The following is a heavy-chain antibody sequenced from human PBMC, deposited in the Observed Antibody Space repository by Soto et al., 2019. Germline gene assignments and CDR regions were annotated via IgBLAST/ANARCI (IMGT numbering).Heavy chain of an antibody. D-gene: IGHD3-16*01. CDR2: IWYDGSNQ. CDR1: GLTFSSYG. Sequence: QVQLVESEGGVVQPGRSLRLSCAASGLTFSSYGMHWVRQAPGKGLEWVAFIWYDGSNQYYADSVKGRFTISRDNSKNTLYLQRNSLRAEDTAVYYCARDYGSGMDVWGQGTTVTVSS. CDR3: ARDYGSGMDV. V-gene: IGHV3-33*01. J-gene: IGHJ6*02.